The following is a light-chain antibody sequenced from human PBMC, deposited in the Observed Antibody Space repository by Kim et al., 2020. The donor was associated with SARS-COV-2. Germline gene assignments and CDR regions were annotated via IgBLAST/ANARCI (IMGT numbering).Light chain of an antibody. J-gene: IGKJ1*01. Sequence: DIVLTQSPGTLSLSPGERATLSCRASQSVSSSYLAWYQQKAGQAPKLLIYDASTRATGIPARFSGSGSGTEFTLTISSLQSEDFAVYYCQQYNNWPQTFGQGTKVEIK. V-gene: IGKV3-15*01. CDR2: DAS. CDR3: QQYNNWPQT. CDR1: QSVSSSY.